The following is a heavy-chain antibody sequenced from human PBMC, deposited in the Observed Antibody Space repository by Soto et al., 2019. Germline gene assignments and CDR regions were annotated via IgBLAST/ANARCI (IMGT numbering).Heavy chain of an antibody. D-gene: IGHD6-13*01. CDR1: GFTFSDYS. J-gene: IGHJ4*02. CDR3: AKVNSWYFGVIQY. Sequence: EVQLVESGGGLVQRGGSLRLSCAASGFTFSDYSMHWVRQAPGKGLEWISFISSSSDKIYYADSVQGRFTISRDNAKKSLYLHLSNLRDEDSAMYFCAKVNSWYFGVIQYWGQGTLVTVSS. CDR2: ISSSSDKI. V-gene: IGHV3-48*02.